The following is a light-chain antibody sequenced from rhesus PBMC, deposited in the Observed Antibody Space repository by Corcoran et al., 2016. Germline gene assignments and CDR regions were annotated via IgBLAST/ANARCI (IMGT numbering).Light chain of an antibody. Sequence: DIQMTQSPSALSASVGDRVTISCRASQNIYSNLACYQQKPGNAPKLLIYAASSLQTGIPSRFNGSGSGTDFTLTISSMQPEDSAAYYCQHYYDNPYSFGQGTKVEIK. J-gene: IGKJ2*01. V-gene: IGKV1S12*01. CDR1: QNIYSN. CDR3: QHYYDNPYS. CDR2: AAS.